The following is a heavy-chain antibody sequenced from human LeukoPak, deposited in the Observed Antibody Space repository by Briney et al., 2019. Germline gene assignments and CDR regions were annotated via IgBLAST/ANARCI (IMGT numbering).Heavy chain of an antibody. D-gene: IGHD3-16*02. CDR1: GYTFTGYY. CDR2: INPNSGNT. J-gene: IGHJ5*02. CDR3: ARGPLAMITFGGVIVTTSWFDP. V-gene: IGHV1-8*02. Sequence: ASVKVSCKASGYTFTGYYMHWVRQAPGQGLEWMGRINPNSGNTGYAQKFQGRVTMTRNTSISTAYMELSSLRSEDTAVYYCARGPLAMITFGGVIVTTSWFDPWGQGTLVTVSS.